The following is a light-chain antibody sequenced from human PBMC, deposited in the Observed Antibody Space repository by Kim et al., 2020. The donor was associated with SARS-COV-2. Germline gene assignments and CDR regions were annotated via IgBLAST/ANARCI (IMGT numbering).Light chain of an antibody. J-gene: IGKJ5*01. CDR3: QQRGN. CDR2: DAS. CDR1: QSVATY. Sequence: APLSWAPGQRATLSCRASQSVATYLAWYQQRPGQAPRRLIYDASKRATGIPARFRGSGSGTDFTLTIGTLEPEDSAVYYCQQRGNFGQGTRLEIK. V-gene: IGKV3-11*01.